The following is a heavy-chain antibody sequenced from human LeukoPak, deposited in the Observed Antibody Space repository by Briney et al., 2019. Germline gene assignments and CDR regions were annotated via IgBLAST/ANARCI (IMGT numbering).Heavy chain of an antibody. Sequence: GASVKVSCKASGGTFSSYAISWVRQAPGQGLEWMGGIIPIFGTANYAQKFQGRVTITADESTSTAYMELSSLRSEDTAVYYCASPRPGIAVAGASYFQHWGQGTLVTVSS. V-gene: IGHV1-69*13. CDR2: IIPIFGTA. CDR1: GGTFSSYA. J-gene: IGHJ1*01. D-gene: IGHD6-19*01. CDR3: ASPRPGIAVAGASYFQH.